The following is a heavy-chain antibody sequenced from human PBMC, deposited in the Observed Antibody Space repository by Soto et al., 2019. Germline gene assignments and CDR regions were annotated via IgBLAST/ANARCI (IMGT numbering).Heavy chain of an antibody. CDR2: VSGSGDNT. CDR3: AKRRGTPTTNYDS. J-gene: IGHJ4*02. D-gene: IGHD1-1*01. V-gene: IGHV3-23*01. Sequence: EVQLLESGGGLVQPGGSLRLSCAASGFIFASYAMSWVRQAPGQGLEWVSTVSGSGDNTYYEESLKGRFSISRDNSTNMVYLEVNSLSAEDSAMYYCAKRRGTPTTNYDSWCKGTLVSVSS. CDR1: GFIFASYA.